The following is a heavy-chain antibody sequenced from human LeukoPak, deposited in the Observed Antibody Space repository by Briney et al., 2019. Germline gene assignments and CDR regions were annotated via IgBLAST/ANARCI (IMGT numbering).Heavy chain of an antibody. J-gene: IGHJ5*02. D-gene: IGHD3-10*01. CDR3: ARSGTGSHSNWFDP. CDR2: IIPIFGIA. CDR1: GGTFSSYA. Sequence: SVKVSCKASGGTFSSYAISWVRQAPGQGLEWMGRIIPIFGIANYAQKFQGRVTITADKSTSTAYMELSSLGSEDTAVYYCARSGTGSHSNWFDPWDQGTLVTVSS. V-gene: IGHV1-69*04.